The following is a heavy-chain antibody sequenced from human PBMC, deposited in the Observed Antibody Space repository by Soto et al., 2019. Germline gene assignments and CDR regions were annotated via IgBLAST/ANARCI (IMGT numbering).Heavy chain of an antibody. CDR1: GFTFSSYA. Sequence: GGSLRLSCAASGFTFSSYAMSWVRQAPGKGLEWVSAISGSGGSTYYADSVKGRLTISRDNSKNTLYLQMNSLRAEDTAVYYCAKDGYGYYDILTARYYYYMDVWGKGTTVTVSS. D-gene: IGHD3-9*01. CDR3: AKDGYGYYDILTARYYYYMDV. V-gene: IGHV3-23*01. J-gene: IGHJ6*03. CDR2: ISGSGGST.